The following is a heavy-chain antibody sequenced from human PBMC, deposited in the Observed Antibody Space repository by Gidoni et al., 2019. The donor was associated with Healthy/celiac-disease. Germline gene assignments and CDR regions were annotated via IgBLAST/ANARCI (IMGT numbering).Heavy chain of an antibody. J-gene: IGHJ4*02. Sequence: QVQLQQWGAGLLKPSETLSLTCAVYGGSFSGYYWSWIRQPPGKGLEWIGEINHSGSTNYNPSLKSRVTISVDTSKNQFSLKLSSVTAADTAVYYCARARLRKRWLQPFDYWGQGTLVTVSS. CDR3: ARARLRKRWLQPFDY. V-gene: IGHV4-34*01. CDR1: GGSFSGYY. D-gene: IGHD5-12*01. CDR2: INHSGST.